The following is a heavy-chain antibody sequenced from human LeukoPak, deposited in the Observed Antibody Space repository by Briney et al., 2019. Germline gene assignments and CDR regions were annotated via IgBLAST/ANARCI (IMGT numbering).Heavy chain of an antibody. V-gene: IGHV3-11*06. CDR3: ARDLRYCSSTSCLDAFDI. Sequence: GGSLRLYCAASGFTFSDYYMSWIRQAPGKGLEWVSYISSSSSYTNYADSVKGRFTISRDNAKNSLYLQMNSLRVDDTAVYYCARDLRYCSSTSCLDAFDIWGQGTMVTVSS. J-gene: IGHJ3*02. CDR2: ISSSSSYT. CDR1: GFTFSDYY. D-gene: IGHD2-2*01.